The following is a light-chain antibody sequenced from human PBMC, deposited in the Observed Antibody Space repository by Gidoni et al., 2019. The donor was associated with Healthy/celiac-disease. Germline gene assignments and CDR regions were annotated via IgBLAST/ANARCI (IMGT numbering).Light chain of an antibody. CDR2: AAS. CDR1: QSISSY. CDR3: QQSYSTPLT. V-gene: IGKV1-39*01. J-gene: IGKJ4*01. Sequence: DIQMTQPPSSLSASVCDRVTITCRASQSISSYLNWYQQKPGKAPKLLIYAASSVQSGVPSRFSGSGSGTDFTLTISSLQPEDFATYYCQQSYSTPLTFGGGTKVEIK.